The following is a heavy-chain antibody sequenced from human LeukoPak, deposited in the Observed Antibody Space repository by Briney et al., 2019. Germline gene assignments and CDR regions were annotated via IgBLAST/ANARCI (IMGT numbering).Heavy chain of an antibody. CDR3: AKDYGFGELSWGYYFDY. J-gene: IGHJ4*02. CDR1: GFTFSSYA. CDR2: ISGSGGST. D-gene: IGHD3-10*01. Sequence: GGSLRLSCAASGFTFSSYAMSWVRQAPGKGLEWVSAISGSGGSTYYAGSVKGRFTISRDNSKNTLYLQMNSLRAEDTAVYYCAKDYGFGELSWGYYFDYWGQGTLVTVSS. V-gene: IGHV3-23*01.